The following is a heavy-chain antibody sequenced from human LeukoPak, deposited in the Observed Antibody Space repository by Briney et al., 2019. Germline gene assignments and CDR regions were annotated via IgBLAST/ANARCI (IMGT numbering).Heavy chain of an antibody. CDR3: ARGITIFGVVPYYYYMDV. J-gene: IGHJ6*03. CDR2: ISAYNGNT. CDR1: GYAFTSYG. Sequence: ASVKVSCKASGYAFTSYGISWVRQAPGQGLEWMGWISAYNGNTNYAQKLQGRVTMTTDTSTSTAYMELRSLRSDDTAVYYCARGITIFGVVPYYYYMDVWGKGTTVTVSS. D-gene: IGHD3-3*01. V-gene: IGHV1-18*01.